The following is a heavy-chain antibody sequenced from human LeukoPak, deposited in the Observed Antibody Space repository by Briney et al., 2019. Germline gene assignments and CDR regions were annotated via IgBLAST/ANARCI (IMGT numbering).Heavy chain of an antibody. CDR2: IYYSGST. D-gene: IGHD4-23*01. V-gene: IGHV4-31*03. CDR3: ARYGDNSYYFDY. CDR1: GGSIHSGGFY. Sequence: SETLSLTCTVSGGSIHSGGFYWSWIRQHPGKGLEWIGYIYYSGSTYYNPSLKSRLTISVDTSKNQCSLKLSSVTAADTAVYYCARYGDNSYYFDYWGQGALVTVST. J-gene: IGHJ4*02.